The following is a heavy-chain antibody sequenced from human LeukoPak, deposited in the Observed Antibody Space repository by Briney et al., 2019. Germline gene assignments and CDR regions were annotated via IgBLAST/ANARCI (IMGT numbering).Heavy chain of an antibody. CDR3: AKLILGVNVPHWVDT. CDR1: GFTFSSYA. Sequence: GGSLRLSCTVSGFTFSSYAMSWVRQAPGKGLAWVSALSTGGATTYSADSVKGRFTISRDNSKNTLFLQMSSLRAEATAFYYCAKLILGVNVPHWVDTWGQGTLVTASS. D-gene: IGHD3-16*02. V-gene: IGHV3-23*01. J-gene: IGHJ5*02. CDR2: LSTGGATT.